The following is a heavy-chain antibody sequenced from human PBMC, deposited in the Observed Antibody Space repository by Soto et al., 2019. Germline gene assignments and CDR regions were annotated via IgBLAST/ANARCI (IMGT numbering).Heavy chain of an antibody. CDR3: ARDPHEFWTSYWFDP. V-gene: IGHV1-18*04. CDR1: GYTVNTYL. Sequence: ASVNFSCKPSGYTVNTYLMHRVRQGPGQGLELMGWISAYDGKTTYAEKFKGRVTLTTDTSTSTAYMELRSLRSDDTAIYYCARDPHEFWTSYWFDPWGQGTPVTVPQ. CDR2: ISAYDGKT. D-gene: IGHD3-3*01. J-gene: IGHJ5*02.